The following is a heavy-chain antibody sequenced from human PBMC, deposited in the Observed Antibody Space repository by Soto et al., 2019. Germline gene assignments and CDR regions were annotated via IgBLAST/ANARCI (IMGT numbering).Heavy chain of an antibody. CDR3: VSPEGYYDSSGYTLDY. V-gene: IGHV4-59*08. CDR1: GGSISSYY. Sequence: SETLSLTCTVSGGSISSYYWIWIRQPPGKGLEWIGCMYYSGSTNYNPSLKSRVTLSIDTSKNQFSLKLNSVTAADTAVYYCVSPEGYYDSSGYTLDYWGQGTLVTVSS. J-gene: IGHJ4*02. CDR2: MYYSGST. D-gene: IGHD3-22*01.